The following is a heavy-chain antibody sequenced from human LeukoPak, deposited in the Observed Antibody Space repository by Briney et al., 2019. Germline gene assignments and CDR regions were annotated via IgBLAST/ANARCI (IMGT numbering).Heavy chain of an antibody. Sequence: GGSLRLSCAASGFTFSGYPIHWVRQAPGKGLEWVAVISYDGSNKYYADSVKGRFTISRDNSKNTLYLQMNSLRAEDTAVYYCAKSSNRIAVAGASPYYYYGMDVWGQGTTVTVS. D-gene: IGHD6-19*01. CDR3: AKSSNRIAVAGASPYYYYGMDV. CDR2: ISYDGSNK. V-gene: IGHV3-30*18. J-gene: IGHJ6*02. CDR1: GFTFSGYP.